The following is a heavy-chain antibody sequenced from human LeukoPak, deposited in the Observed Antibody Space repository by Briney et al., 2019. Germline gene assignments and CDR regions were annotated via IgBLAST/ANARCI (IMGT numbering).Heavy chain of an antibody. CDR3: ARPNCGGDCYHDAFDI. J-gene: IGHJ3*02. D-gene: IGHD2-21*02. Sequence: KSGESLQISCKGSGYSFTSYWIGWVRQLPGKGLEWMGIIYPGDSDTRYSPSFQGQVTISADKSISTAYLQWSSLKASDTAMYYCARPNCGGDCYHDAFDIWGQGTMVTVSS. V-gene: IGHV5-51*01. CDR2: IYPGDSDT. CDR1: GYSFTSYW.